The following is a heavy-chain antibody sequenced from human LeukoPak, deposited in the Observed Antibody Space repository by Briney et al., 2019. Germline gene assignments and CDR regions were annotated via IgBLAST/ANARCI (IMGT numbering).Heavy chain of an antibody. J-gene: IGHJ4*02. CDR2: ISYDGSNK. V-gene: IGHV3-30*03. D-gene: IGHD2-2*01. CDR1: GFSISSNY. CDR3: ARDQGACSSTSCSEGVDY. Sequence: GGSLRLSCTASGFSISSNYMSWVRQAPGKGLEWVAVISYDGSNKYYADSVKGRFTISRDNSKNTLYLQMNSLRAEDTAVYYCARDQGACSSTSCSEGVDYWGQGTLVTVSS.